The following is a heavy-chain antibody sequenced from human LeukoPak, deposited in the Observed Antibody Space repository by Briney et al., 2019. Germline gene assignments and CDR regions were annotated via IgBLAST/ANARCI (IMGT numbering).Heavy chain of an antibody. V-gene: IGHV3-33*06. CDR3: AKASRSTSCPFY. Sequence: GRSLRLSCAASGFTFSSYGMHWVRQAPGKGLEWVAVIWYDGSNKYYADSVKGRFTISRDNSKNTLYLQMNSLRAEDTAVYYCAKASRSTSCPFYWGQGTLVTVFS. J-gene: IGHJ4*02. CDR1: GFTFSSYG. CDR2: IWYDGSNK. D-gene: IGHD2-2*01.